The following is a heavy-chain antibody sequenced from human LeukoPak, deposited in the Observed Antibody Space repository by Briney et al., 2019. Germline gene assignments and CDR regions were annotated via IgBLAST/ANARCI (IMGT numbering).Heavy chain of an antibody. CDR2: ISYDGSNK. V-gene: IGHV3-30-3*01. Sequence: GGSLRLSCAASGFTFSSYAMHWVRQAPGKGLEWVAVISYDGSNKYYADSVKGRFTISRDNSKNTLYLQMNSLRAEDTAVYYCARDPFRYSSGWYSNWFDPGGQGTLVTVSS. D-gene: IGHD6-19*01. J-gene: IGHJ5*02. CDR3: ARDPFRYSSGWYSNWFDP. CDR1: GFTFSSYA.